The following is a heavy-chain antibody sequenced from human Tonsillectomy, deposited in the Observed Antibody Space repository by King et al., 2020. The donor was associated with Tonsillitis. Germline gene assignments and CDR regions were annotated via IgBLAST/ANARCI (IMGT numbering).Heavy chain of an antibody. CDR2: INTNTENP. Sequence: QLVQSGSELKKPGASVKVSCTASGYTFTNYALNWVRQAPGQGLEWMGWINTNTENPTYAQGFTGRFFFSLDTSPSTAYLQISSLKDEDTAVYYCARGRGAVLATSLYYFDYWGQGTVFTVSS. V-gene: IGHV7-4-1*02. D-gene: IGHD2/OR15-2a*01. CDR1: GYTFTNYA. CDR3: ARGRGAVLATSLYYFDY. J-gene: IGHJ4*02.